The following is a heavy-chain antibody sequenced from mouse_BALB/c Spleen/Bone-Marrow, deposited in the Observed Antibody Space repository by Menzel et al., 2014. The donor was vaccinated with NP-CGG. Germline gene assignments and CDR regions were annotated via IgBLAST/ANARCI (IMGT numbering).Heavy chain of an antibody. CDR1: GFSLTSYG. J-gene: IGHJ2*01. CDR3: ARDGNYYFDY. D-gene: IGHD2-1*01. Sequence: VKLMESGPGLVAPSQRLSITCTVSGFSLTSYGVHWVRQPPGKGLEWLGVIWAGGSTNYNSALMSRLSISKDNSKSQVFLKMNSLQTDDTAMYYCARDGNYYFDYWGQGTTLTVSS. V-gene: IGHV2-9*02. CDR2: IWAGGST.